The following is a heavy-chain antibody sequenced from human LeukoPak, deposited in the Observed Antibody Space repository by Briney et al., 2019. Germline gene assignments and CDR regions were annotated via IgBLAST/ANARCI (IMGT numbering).Heavy chain of an antibody. CDR3: AISSSWYANNDEY. D-gene: IGHD6-13*01. CDR2: INHSGST. CDR1: GGSFSGYY. V-gene: IGHV4-34*01. Sequence: SETLSLTCAVYGGSFSGYYWSWIRQPPGKGLEWIGEINHSGSTNYNPSLKSRVTISVDTSKNQFSLKLSSVTAADTAVYYCAISSSWYANNDEYWGQGTTVTVSS. J-gene: IGHJ6*02.